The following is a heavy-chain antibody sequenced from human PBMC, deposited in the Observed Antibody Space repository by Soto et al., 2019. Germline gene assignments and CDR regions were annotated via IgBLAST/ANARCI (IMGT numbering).Heavy chain of an antibody. J-gene: IGHJ3*02. CDR3: AKGGIRPHDAFDI. CDR2: ISGSGGST. CDR1: GFTFSSYA. D-gene: IGHD3-16*01. Sequence: GGSLRLSCAASGFTFSSYAMSWVRQAPGKGLEWVSAISGSGGSTYYADSVKGRFTISRDNSKNTLYLQMNSLRAEDTAIYYCAKGGIRPHDAFDIWGQGTMVTVSS. V-gene: IGHV3-23*01.